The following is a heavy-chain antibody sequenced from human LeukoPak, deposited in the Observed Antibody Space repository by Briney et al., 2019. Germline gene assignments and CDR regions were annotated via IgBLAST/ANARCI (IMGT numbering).Heavy chain of an antibody. V-gene: IGHV4-34*01. CDR2: INHSGTI. D-gene: IGHD3-10*01. J-gene: IGHJ5*02. Sequence: SETLSLTCAVYGASFSVNNWIWIRQPPGKGLEWIGEINHSGTITYKPSLKSRLTISADTSKNQFSLKLSSVTAADTAVYYCARMPYMVPGESGIDPWGQGTLVTVSS. CDR1: GASFSVNN. CDR3: ARMPYMVPGESGIDP.